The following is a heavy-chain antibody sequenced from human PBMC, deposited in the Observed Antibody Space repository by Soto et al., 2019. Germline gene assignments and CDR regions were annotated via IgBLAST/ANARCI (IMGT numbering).Heavy chain of an antibody. D-gene: IGHD1-26*01. V-gene: IGHV4-59*01. CDR1: GGSISSYY. Sequence: SETLSLTCTVSGGSISSYYWSWIRQPPGKGLEWIGYIYYSGSTNYNPSLKSRVTISVDTSKNQFSLKLSSVTAADTAVYYCARAPQNFLSGRYDYWGQGTLVTVSS. CDR2: IYYSGST. CDR3: ARAPQNFLSGRYDY. J-gene: IGHJ4*02.